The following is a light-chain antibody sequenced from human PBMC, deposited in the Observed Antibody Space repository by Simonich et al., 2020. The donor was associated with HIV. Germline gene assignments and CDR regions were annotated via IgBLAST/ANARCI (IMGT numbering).Light chain of an antibody. CDR3: QQRSNWPPWT. Sequence: DIVVTQSPDSLAVSLGERATINCKSSQSVLYSPNNKNYLAWYQQKPGQPPKLLMYCASTRESGVPYRFSGSGSGTDFTLTISSLEPEDFAVYYCQQRSNWPPWTFGQGTNVEIK. CDR1: QSVLYSPNNKNY. CDR2: CAS. V-gene: IGKV4-1*01. J-gene: IGKJ1*01.